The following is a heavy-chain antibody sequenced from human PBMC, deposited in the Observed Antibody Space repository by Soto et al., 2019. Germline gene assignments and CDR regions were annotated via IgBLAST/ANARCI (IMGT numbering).Heavy chain of an antibody. Sequence: TLSLTCAVSGGSISSGGYSWSWIRQPPGKGLEWIGYIYHSGSTYYNPSLKSRVTISVDRSKNQFSLKLSSVTAADTAVYYCARRYGGNFDYWGQGTLVTSPQ. CDR1: GGSISSGGYS. CDR3: ARRYGGNFDY. D-gene: IGHD3-16*01. J-gene: IGHJ4*02. V-gene: IGHV4-30-2*02. CDR2: IYHSGST.